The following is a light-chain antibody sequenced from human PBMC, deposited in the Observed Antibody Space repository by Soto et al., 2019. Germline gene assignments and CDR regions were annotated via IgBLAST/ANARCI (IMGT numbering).Light chain of an antibody. J-gene: IGKJ4*01. CDR1: QSVISTD. CDR2: AAS. V-gene: IGKV3-20*01. CDR3: QQYGTSPQD. Sequence: EIVLTQSPGTLSLSPGERATLSCRASQSVISTDLAWYQQKPGQAPRLLVYAASSRASGIPDRFSGSGSGTDFTLTIGRLEPEDFAVYYCQQYGTSPQDFGGGTRVEI.